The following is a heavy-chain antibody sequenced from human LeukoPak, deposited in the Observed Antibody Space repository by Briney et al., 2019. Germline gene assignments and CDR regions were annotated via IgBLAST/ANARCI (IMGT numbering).Heavy chain of an antibody. CDR1: GFTFSSYG. V-gene: IGHV3-33*01. CDR2: IWYDGSNK. CDR3: ARDLDSSGWYNWFDP. D-gene: IGHD6-19*01. Sequence: GGSLRLSCAASGFTFSSYGMHWVRQAPGKGLEWVAVIWYDGSNKYYADSVKGRFTISRDNSKNTLYLQMNSQRAEDTAVYYCARDLDSSGWYNWFDPWGQGTLVTVSS. J-gene: IGHJ5*02.